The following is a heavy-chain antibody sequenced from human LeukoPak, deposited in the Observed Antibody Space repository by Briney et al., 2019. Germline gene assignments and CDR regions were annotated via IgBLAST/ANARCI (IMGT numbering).Heavy chain of an antibody. Sequence: ASVKVSCKASGYTFTSYDINWVRQATGQGLEWMGWMSPNSGNTGYAQKFQGRVTMTRNTAISTAYMELSSLRSEVTAVYFCVRTPPNWGADYWGQGTLVTVSS. J-gene: IGHJ4*02. CDR3: VRTPPNWGADY. CDR2: MSPNSGNT. V-gene: IGHV1-8*01. CDR1: GYTFTSYD. D-gene: IGHD7-27*01.